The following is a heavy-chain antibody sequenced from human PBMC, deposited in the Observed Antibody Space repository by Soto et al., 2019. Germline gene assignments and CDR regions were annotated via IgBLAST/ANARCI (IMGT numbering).Heavy chain of an antibody. CDR1: GDTFSSYA. CDR3: ARDGSGYRSRASPMDV. CDR2: INPIFGTA. Sequence: QVQLVQSGAEVKKPGSSVKVSCKASGDTFSSYAISWARQAPGQGLEWMGGINPIFGTANYAQKFQGRVTITADESTSTAYMELSSLRSEDTAVYYCARDGSGYRSRASPMDVWGQGTTVTVSS. J-gene: IGHJ6*02. V-gene: IGHV1-69*01. D-gene: IGHD3-22*01.